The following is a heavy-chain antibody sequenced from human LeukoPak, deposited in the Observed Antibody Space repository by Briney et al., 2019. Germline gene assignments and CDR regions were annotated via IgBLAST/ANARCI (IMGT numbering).Heavy chain of an antibody. Sequence: GASVKVSCKTSGYTFSRYGFSWVRQAPGQGLEWIGWIGVFNGNRNYAKSVQGRITLTADTSTNTTYMELRSLTSGDTAVYFCGRDWDWHVQFWGQGTLITVSS. CDR1: GYTFSRYG. J-gene: IGHJ4*02. CDR3: GRDWDWHVQF. V-gene: IGHV1-18*01. D-gene: IGHD1-26*01. CDR2: IGVFNGNR.